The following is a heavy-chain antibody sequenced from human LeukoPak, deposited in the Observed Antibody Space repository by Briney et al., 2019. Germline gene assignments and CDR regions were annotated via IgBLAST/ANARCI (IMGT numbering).Heavy chain of an antibody. V-gene: IGHV4-34*01. J-gene: IGHJ4*02. Sequence: SETLSLTCAVYGGSFSGYYWSWIRQPPGKGLEWIGEINHSGSTNYNPSLKSRVTISVDTSKNQFSLKLSSVTAADTAVYYCSRRLVSSSSWYYFYYWGQGTLVTVSS. CDR2: INHSGST. D-gene: IGHD6-13*01. CDR3: SRRLVSSSSWYYFYY. CDR1: GGSFSGYY.